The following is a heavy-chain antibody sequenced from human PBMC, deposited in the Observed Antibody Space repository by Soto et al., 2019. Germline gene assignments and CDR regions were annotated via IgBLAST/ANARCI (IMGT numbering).Heavy chain of an antibody. D-gene: IGHD3-10*01. V-gene: IGHV4-4*02. CDR1: GGSISSSNW. CDR2: IYHSGST. CDR3: AKVRESRGPQPFDY. Sequence: QVQLQESGPGLVKPSGTLSLTCAVSGGSISSSNWWSWVRQPPGKGLEWIGEIYHSGSTNYNPSLQTRVTISVDKSKPRFSLKLNSVTAADPAVYYCAKVRESRGPQPFDYWGQGTLVTVSS. J-gene: IGHJ4*02.